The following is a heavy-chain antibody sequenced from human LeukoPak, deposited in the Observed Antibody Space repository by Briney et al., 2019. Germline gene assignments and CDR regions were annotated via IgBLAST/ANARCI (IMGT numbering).Heavy chain of an antibody. CDR2: IVVGSGNT. J-gene: IGHJ5*02. CDR3: AAGGSWLDP. CDR1: GFTFSNSA. V-gene: IGHV1-58*02. Sequence: ASVKVSCKASGFTFSNSAMQWVRQARGQRLDWIGWIVVGSGNTNYAQKFQERVTITRDMSTSTAYMELSSLRSEDTAVYYCAAGGSWLDPWGQGTLVTVSS. D-gene: IGHD6-19*01.